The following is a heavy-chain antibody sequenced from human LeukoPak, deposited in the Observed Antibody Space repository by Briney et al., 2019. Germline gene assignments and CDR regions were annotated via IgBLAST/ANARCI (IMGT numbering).Heavy chain of an antibody. CDR1: GFTFSSYA. Sequence: GGSLRLSCAASGFTFSSYAMSWVREAPGKGLGLVSAISGSCGSTYYADSVKGRFTISRDNSNETLYLQRISLRAEDTAVYYCAKSPSLYSDSSDYWGQAPLVTVSS. D-gene: IGHD3-22*01. J-gene: IGHJ4*02. CDR2: ISGSCGST. V-gene: IGHV3-23*01. CDR3: AKSPSLYSDSSDY.